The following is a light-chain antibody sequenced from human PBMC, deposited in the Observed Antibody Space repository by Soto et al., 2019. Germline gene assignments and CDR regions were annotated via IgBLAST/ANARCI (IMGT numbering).Light chain of an antibody. CDR3: QQYYSYPPIT. J-gene: IGKJ5*01. CDR2: AAS. CDR1: QGISSY. Sequence: AIRVTQSPSSLSSSTGDRVTITFRASQGISSYLAWYQQKPGKAPKLLIYAASTLQSGVPSRFSGSGSGTDFTLTISCLQSEDFATYYCQQYYSYPPITFGQGTRLEIK. V-gene: IGKV1-8*01.